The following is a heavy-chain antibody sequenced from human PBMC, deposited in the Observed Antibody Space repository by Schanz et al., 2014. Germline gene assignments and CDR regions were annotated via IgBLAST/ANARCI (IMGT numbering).Heavy chain of an antibody. Sequence: QVQLLQFGGGVVQPGRSLRLSCAASGFTFSSYAMHWVRQAPGKGLEWVAVISCDGSNKCYADSVEGRITISRDNSKNTMNLDMNTRRAYDTPVYYCAKDSTHIDIVRVPASIDCWGQGTLVTVSS. CDR3: AKDSTHIDIVRVPASIDC. D-gene: IGHD2-2*01. CDR2: ISCDGSNK. J-gene: IGHJ4*02. V-gene: IGHV3-30-3*01. CDR1: GFTFSSYA.